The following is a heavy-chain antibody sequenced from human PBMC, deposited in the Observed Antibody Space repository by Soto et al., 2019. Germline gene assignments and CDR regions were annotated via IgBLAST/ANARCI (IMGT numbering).Heavy chain of an antibody. J-gene: IGHJ4*02. CDR3: AKPSSGWFLHYFDY. V-gene: IGHV3-30*18. CDR2: ISYDGSNK. D-gene: IGHD6-19*01. Sequence: GGSLRLSCAASGFTFSSYGMHWVRQAPGKGLEWVAVISYDGSNKYYADSVKGRFTISRDNSKNTLYLQMNSLRAEDTAVYYCAKPSSGWFLHYFDYWGQGTLVTVSS. CDR1: GFTFSSYG.